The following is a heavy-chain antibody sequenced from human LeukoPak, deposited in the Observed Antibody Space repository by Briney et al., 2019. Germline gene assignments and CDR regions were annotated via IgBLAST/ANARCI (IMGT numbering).Heavy chain of an antibody. CDR1: GYTFTIYG. CDR3: ARVIRFCTSGVCSKQSDY. D-gene: IGHD2-8*01. CDR2: ISAFNGDT. V-gene: IGHV1-18*01. J-gene: IGHJ4*02. Sequence: ASVKVSCKASGYTFTIYGITWVRQAPGQGLEWMGWISAFNGDTNYAQKFQGRVTMTTDTYTSTAYMELRSLGSDDTAVYYCARVIRFCTSGVCSKQSDYWGQGTLVTVSS.